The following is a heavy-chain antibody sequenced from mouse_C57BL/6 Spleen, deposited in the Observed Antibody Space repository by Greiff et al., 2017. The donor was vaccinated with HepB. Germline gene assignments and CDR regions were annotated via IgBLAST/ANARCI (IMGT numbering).Heavy chain of an antibody. CDR1: GFTFSDYY. V-gene: IGHV5-12*01. D-gene: IGHD4-1*01. J-gene: IGHJ3*01. CDR2: ISNGGGST. CDR3: ATISTGWFAY. Sequence: EVKLMESGGGLVQPGGSLKLSCAASGFTFSDYYMYWVRQTPEKRLEWVAYISNGGGSTYYPDIVKGRFTISRDNAKNTLYLQMGRLKSDDTAMYYCATISTGWFAYWGQGTLVTVSA.